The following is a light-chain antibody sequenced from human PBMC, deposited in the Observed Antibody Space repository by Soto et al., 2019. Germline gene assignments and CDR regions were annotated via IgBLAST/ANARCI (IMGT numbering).Light chain of an antibody. CDR3: SSWTSSTTQV. V-gene: IGLV1-44*01. Sequence: QSVLTQPPSASGTPGQRVTMSCSGSSSNIVSYSVNWYQHLPGTAPKLLIYSDNQRPSGVPDRFSGSKSGTSASLAISGLQSEDEADYYCSSWTSSTTQVLGGGTKLTVL. CDR1: SSNIVSYS. CDR2: SDN. J-gene: IGLJ3*02.